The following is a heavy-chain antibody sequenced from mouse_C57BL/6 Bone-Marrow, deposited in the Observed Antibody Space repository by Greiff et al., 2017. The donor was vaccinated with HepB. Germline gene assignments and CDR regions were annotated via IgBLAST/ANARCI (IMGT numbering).Heavy chain of an antibody. V-gene: IGHV1-59*01. CDR2: IDPSDSYT. Sequence: VQLQQPGAELVRPGTSVKLSCKASGYTFTSYWMHWVKQRPGQGLEWIGVIDPSDSYTNYNQKFKGKATLTVDTSSSTAYMQLSSLTSEDSAVYYCARCYYGPTDYWGQGTTLTVSS. J-gene: IGHJ2*01. CDR3: ARCYYGPTDY. CDR1: GYTFTSYW. D-gene: IGHD2-1*01.